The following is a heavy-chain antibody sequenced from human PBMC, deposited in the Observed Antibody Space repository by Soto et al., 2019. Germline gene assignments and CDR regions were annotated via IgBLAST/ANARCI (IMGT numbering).Heavy chain of an antibody. Sequence: EVQLMQSGGGLVQPGGSLRLSCSASGFIFSNYAMHWVRQAPGKGLEYVSTINNNGGSTYYADSVKGRFTISRDNSKNTLYLQMSSLSVEDTAVYDCVKVPLAPVVYDYWGQGTLVTVSS. CDR1: GFIFSNYA. CDR2: INNNGGST. D-gene: IGHD5-12*01. J-gene: IGHJ4*02. CDR3: VKVPLAPVVYDY. V-gene: IGHV3-64D*06.